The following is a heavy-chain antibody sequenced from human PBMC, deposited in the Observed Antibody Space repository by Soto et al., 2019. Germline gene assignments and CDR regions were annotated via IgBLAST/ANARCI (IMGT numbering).Heavy chain of an antibody. Sequence: ASVKVSCKASGYTFISYAMHWVRQAPGQRLEWMGWINAGNGNTKYSQKFQGRVTITRDTSASTAYMELSSLRSEDTAVYYCARVCSSTSCPFADWGQGTLVTVS. V-gene: IGHV1-3*01. J-gene: IGHJ4*02. CDR2: INAGNGNT. CDR3: ARVCSSTSCPFAD. D-gene: IGHD2-2*01. CDR1: GYTFISYA.